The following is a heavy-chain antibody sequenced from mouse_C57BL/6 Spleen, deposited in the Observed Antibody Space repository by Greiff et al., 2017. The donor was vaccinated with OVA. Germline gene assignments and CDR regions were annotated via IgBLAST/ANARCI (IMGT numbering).Heavy chain of an antibody. CDR1: GFTFSSYA. Sequence: EVQGVESGEGLVKPGGSLKLSCAASGFTFSSYAMSWVRQTPEKRLEWVAYISSGGGYIYYADTVKGRFTISRDNARNTLYLQMSSLKSEDTAMYYCTRGGYYRSIYWYFDVWGTGTTVTVSS. V-gene: IGHV5-9-1*02. CDR2: ISSGGGYI. D-gene: IGHD1-1*01. CDR3: TRGGYYRSIYWYFDV. J-gene: IGHJ1*03.